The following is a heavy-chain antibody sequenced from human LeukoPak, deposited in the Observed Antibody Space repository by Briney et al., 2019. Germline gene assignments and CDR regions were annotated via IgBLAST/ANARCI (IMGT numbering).Heavy chain of an antibody. CDR3: ARDQGLTAPPPYGLDV. Sequence: GPSVKVSCKTSGGTFSSSAITWVRQAPGQGLEWMGRIIPVLNITSYAQKFQGRVTITADTSTSTVYMELSSLRSEETAVYYCARDQGLTAPPPYGLDVWGQGTTVIVSS. CDR2: IIPVLNIT. D-gene: IGHD5-18*01. J-gene: IGHJ6*02. CDR1: GGTFSSSA. V-gene: IGHV1-69*04.